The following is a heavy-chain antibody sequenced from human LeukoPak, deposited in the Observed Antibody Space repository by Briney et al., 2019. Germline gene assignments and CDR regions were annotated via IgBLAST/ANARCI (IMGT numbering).Heavy chain of an antibody. J-gene: IGHJ4*02. CDR1: GYTFTGYY. D-gene: IGHD4-17*01. Sequence: ASVKVSCKASGYTFTGYYMHWVRQAPGQGLEWMERINPNSGGTNYAQKFQGRVTMTRDTSISTAYMELSRLRSDDTAVYYCARDGETNDYGDYPFDYWGQGTLVTVSS. CDR3: ARDGETNDYGDYPFDY. CDR2: INPNSGGT. V-gene: IGHV1-2*06.